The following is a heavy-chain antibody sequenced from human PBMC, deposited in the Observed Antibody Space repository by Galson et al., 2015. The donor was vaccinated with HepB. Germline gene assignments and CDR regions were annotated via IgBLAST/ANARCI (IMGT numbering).Heavy chain of an antibody. D-gene: IGHD6-19*01. J-gene: IGHJ5*02. CDR3: ARDPGIAVAGYNWFAP. CDR2: TYYRSKWYN. CDR1: GDSVSSHSAA. Sequence: CAISGDSVSSHSAAWNWIRQSPSRGLEWLGRTYYRSKWYNDYAVSVKSRITINPDTSKNQFSLQLNSVTPEDTAVYYCARDPGIAVAGYNWFAPWGQGTLVTVSS. V-gene: IGHV6-1*01.